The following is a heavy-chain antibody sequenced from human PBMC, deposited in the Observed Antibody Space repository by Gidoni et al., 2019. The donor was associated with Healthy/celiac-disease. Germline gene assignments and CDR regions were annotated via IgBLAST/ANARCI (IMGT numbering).Heavy chain of an antibody. CDR2: IKSKTDGGTT. D-gene: IGHD1-26*01. V-gene: IGHV3-15*01. J-gene: IGHJ4*02. CDR1: GLPLRTAW. CDR3: TTVIARPEWELPD. Sequence: EVQLVASGGGLVKPGGSFRLSCAASGLPLRTAWMSWVRQAPGKGLEWVGSIKSKTDGGTTDYAAPVKGRFTISRDDSKNTLYLQMNSLKTEDTAVYYCTTVIARPEWELPDWGQGTLVTVSS.